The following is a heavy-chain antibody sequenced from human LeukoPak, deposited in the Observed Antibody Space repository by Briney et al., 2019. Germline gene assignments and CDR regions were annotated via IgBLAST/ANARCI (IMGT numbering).Heavy chain of an antibody. CDR3: ARVPSSSWLGGYYCDY. CDR2: ISSSGNT. J-gene: IGHJ4*02. D-gene: IGHD6-13*01. CDR1: GASISGYF. Sequence: SETLSLTCTVSGASISGYFWSWIRQPPGKGLEWIGYISSSGNTNYNPSLKSRVTISVDTSKNQFSLKLSSVTAADTAVYYCARVPSSSWLGGYYCDYWGQGTLVTVSS. V-gene: IGHV4-59*01.